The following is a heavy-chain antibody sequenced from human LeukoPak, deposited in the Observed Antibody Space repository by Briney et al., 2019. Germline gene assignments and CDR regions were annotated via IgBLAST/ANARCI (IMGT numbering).Heavy chain of an antibody. CDR3: ARTHYDSSGSYAFDI. J-gene: IGHJ3*02. CDR2: IYFSGST. D-gene: IGHD3-22*01. V-gene: IGHV4-59*08. CDR1: GGSISSYF. Sequence: SETLSLTCTVSGGSISSYFWSWIRQPPGKALEWIGNIYFSGSTNSNPSLKSRVTISVDTSKNHFSLNLTSVTAADTAVYYCARTHYDSSGSYAFDIWGQGTMVTVSS.